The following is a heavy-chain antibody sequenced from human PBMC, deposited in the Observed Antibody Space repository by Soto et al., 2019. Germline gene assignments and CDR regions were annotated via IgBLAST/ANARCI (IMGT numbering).Heavy chain of an antibody. Sequence: EVQLVESGGGLVQPGGSLRLSCAASGFSFSSYCMNWVRQAPGKGLEWVSYISTGTSAIYYPDSVKGRVTISSDDAKNSLFLQMDSLRDEDTAVYYCARDLPGTYSSDYWGQGTLVTVSS. CDR3: ARDLPGTYSSDY. J-gene: IGHJ4*02. CDR1: GFSFSSYC. CDR2: ISTGTSAI. V-gene: IGHV3-48*02. D-gene: IGHD7-27*01.